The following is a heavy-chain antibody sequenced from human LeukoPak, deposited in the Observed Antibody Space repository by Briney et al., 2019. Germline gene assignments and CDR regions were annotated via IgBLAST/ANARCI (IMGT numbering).Heavy chain of an antibody. CDR3: ARDRGSGYYYDSSGYPGDHFDY. CDR2: ISSSSSYT. V-gene: IGHV3-11*05. J-gene: IGHJ4*02. D-gene: IGHD3-22*01. Sequence: PGGSLRLSCAASGFAFSDYYMSWIRQALGKGLEWVSYISSSSSYTNYADSVKGRFTISRDNAKNSLYLQMNSLRAEDTAVYYCARDRGSGYYYDSSGYPGDHFDYWGQGTLVTVSS. CDR1: GFAFSDYY.